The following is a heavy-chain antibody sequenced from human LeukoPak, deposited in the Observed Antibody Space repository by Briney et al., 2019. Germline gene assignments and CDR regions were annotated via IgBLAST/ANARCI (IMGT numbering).Heavy chain of an antibody. D-gene: IGHD3-3*01. CDR2: IYYSGST. V-gene: IGHV4-30-4*08. J-gene: IGHJ4*02. CDR3: AREQYDFWSGYYKGLDY. CDR1: GGSISSGDYY. Sequence: TASQTLSLTCTVSGGSISSGDYYWSWIRQPPGKGLEWIGYIYYSGSTYYNPSLKSRVTISVDTSKNQFSLKLSSVTAEDTAVYYCAREQYDFWSGYYKGLDYWGQGTLVTVSS.